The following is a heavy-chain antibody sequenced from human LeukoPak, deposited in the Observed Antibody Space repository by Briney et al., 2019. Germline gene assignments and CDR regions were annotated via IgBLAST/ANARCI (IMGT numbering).Heavy chain of an antibody. CDR2: INPNSGGT. J-gene: IGHJ4*02. CDR3: ARDRLPDILTGYLY. Sequence: GASVKVSCKASGYTFTGYYMHWVRQAPGQGLEWMGWINPNSGGTNYAQKFQGRVTMTRDTSISTAYMELSRLRSDDTAVYYCARDRLPDILTGYLYWGQGTLVTVSS. V-gene: IGHV1-2*02. D-gene: IGHD3-9*01. CDR1: GYTFTGYY.